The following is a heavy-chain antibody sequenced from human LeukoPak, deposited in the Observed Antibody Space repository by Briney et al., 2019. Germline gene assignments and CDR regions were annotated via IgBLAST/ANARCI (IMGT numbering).Heavy chain of an antibody. CDR3: ARDGLWFGELLRYYYYMDV. CDR2: IYSGGST. D-gene: IGHD3-10*01. J-gene: IGHJ6*03. CDR1: GFTVSSNY. V-gene: IGHV3-53*01. Sequence: PGGSLRLSCAASGFTVSSNYMSWVRQAPGKGLEWVSVIYSGGSTYYADSVKGRFTISRDNSKNTLYLQMNSLRAEDTAVYYCARDGLWFGELLRYYYYMDVWGKGTTVTISS.